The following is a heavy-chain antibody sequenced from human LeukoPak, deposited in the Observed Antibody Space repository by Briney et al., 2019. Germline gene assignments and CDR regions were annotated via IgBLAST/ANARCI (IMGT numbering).Heavy chain of an antibody. J-gene: IGHJ4*02. CDR2: VNPSGGGT. Sequence: ASVKVSCKASGYIFSNYYMHWVRQAPGQGLEWMGIVNPSGGGTSNAQKFQGRVTMTRDTSTSTVYMELSRLRSEDTAVYYCAREIGPRLLHLWGSAFDSWGQGTLVTVSS. V-gene: IGHV1-46*01. CDR1: GYIFSNYY. CDR3: AREIGPRLLHLWGSAFDS. D-gene: IGHD5-18*01.